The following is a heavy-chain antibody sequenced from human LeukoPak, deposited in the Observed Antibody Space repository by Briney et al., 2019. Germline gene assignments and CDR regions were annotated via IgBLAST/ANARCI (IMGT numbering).Heavy chain of an antibody. CDR1: GFAFSATY. CDR2: ISDSSTVV. D-gene: IGHD2-2*02. J-gene: IGHJ6*02. CDR3: ARDRRPAQYRGLDV. V-gene: IGHV3-11*01. Sequence: GGSLRLSCAASGFAFSATYMSWNRQAPGKGLEWISYISDSSTVVYYTDSVKGRFTISRDNANNSLFLQLNSLRAEDTAVYYCARDRRPAQYRGLDVWGRGTTVTVSS.